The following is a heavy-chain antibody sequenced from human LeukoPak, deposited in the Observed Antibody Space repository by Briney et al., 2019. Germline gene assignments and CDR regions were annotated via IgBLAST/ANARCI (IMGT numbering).Heavy chain of an antibody. D-gene: IGHD3-10*01. Sequence: GGSLRLSCAASGFTFSNAWMSWVRQAPGKGLEWVGRIKSKTDGGTTDYAAPVKGRFTISRDDSKNTLYLQMNSLKTEDTAVYYCTTFVSSYGSGSRDYWGQGTPVTVSS. CDR2: IKSKTDGGTT. CDR3: TTFVSSYGSGSRDY. J-gene: IGHJ4*02. V-gene: IGHV3-15*01. CDR1: GFTFSNAW.